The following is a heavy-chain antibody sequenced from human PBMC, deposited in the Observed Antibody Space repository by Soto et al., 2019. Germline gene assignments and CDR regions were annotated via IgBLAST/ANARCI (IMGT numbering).Heavy chain of an antibody. V-gene: IGHV3-7*01. CDR3: AYWSGYSSPYYYYYMDV. D-gene: IGHD3-3*01. CDR2: IKQDGSEK. CDR1: GFTFSSYW. Sequence: EVQLVESGGGLVQPGGSLRLSCAASGFTFSSYWMSWGRQAPGKGLEWVANIKQDGSEKYYVDSVKGRFTISRDNAKNSLYLQMNSLRAEDTAVYYCAYWSGYSSPYYYYYMDVWGKGTTVTVSS. J-gene: IGHJ6*03.